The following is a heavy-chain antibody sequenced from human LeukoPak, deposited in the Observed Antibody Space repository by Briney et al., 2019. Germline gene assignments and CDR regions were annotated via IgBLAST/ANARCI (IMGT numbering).Heavy chain of an antibody. D-gene: IGHD2-8*01. CDR1: GFSFSSYG. V-gene: IGHV3-30*02. Sequence: PGGSLRLSCAASGFSFSSYGMHWLRQAPGKGLEWVAFIRNDGSNTYYADSVKGRFTISRDNSKNTLYLQMNSLRAEDTAVYYCARGLTLNVPPHWGQGTLVTVSS. CDR3: ARGLTLNVPPH. CDR2: IRNDGSNT. J-gene: IGHJ4*02.